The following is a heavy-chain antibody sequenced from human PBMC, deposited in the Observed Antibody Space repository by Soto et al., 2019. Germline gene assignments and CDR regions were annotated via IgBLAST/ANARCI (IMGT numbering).Heavy chain of an antibody. CDR2: IYWDDDK. Sequence: VSGPTLVNPTQTLTLTCTFSGFSLSTSGVGVGWIRQPPGKALEWLALIYWDDDKRYSPSLKSRLTITKDTSKNQVVLTMTNMDPVDTATYYCAHSSTYYYDSSGYYFWYYFDHWGQGTLVTVSS. CDR1: GFSLSTSGVG. V-gene: IGHV2-5*02. D-gene: IGHD3-22*01. CDR3: AHSSTYYYDSSGYYFWYYFDH. J-gene: IGHJ4*02.